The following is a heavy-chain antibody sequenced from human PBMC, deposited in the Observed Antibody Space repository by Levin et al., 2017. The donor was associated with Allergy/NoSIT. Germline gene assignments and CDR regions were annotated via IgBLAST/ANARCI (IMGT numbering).Heavy chain of an antibody. V-gene: IGHV4-4*02. CDR1: GGSISGSEW. D-gene: IGHD2-2*01. CDR3: AGYCFTNGCDGAFDS. J-gene: IGHJ4*02. CDR2: ISHSGST. Sequence: SETLSLTCAVSGGSISGSEWWSWVRQPPGEGLEWIGEISHSGSTNYNPSLKSRVTISVDKAKNNFSLKLRSVTAADTAVYYCAGYCFTNGCDGAFDSWGQGALVTVSS.